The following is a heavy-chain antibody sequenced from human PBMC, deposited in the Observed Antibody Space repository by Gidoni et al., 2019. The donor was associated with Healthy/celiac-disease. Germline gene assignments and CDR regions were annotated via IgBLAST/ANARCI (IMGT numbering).Heavy chain of an antibody. J-gene: IGHJ6*02. Sequence: QVTLRESGPALVKPTQTLTLTCTFSGFSLSTSGMCVSWIRQPPGKALEWLALIDWDDDKYYSTSLKTRLTISKDTSKNQVVLTMTNMDPVDTATYYCARIRGENDYPSRYYYYYGMDVWGQGTTVTVSS. CDR2: IDWDDDK. D-gene: IGHD3-10*01. CDR3: ARIRGENDYPSRYYYYYGMDV. CDR1: GFSLSTSGMC. V-gene: IGHV2-70*01.